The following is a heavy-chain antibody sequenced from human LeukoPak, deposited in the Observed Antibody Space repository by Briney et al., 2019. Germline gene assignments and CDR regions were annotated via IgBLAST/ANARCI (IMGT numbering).Heavy chain of an antibody. J-gene: IGHJ2*01. D-gene: IGHD6-19*01. Sequence: ASMKVSCKASGYTFTSYGISWVRQAPGQGLEWMGWISAYNGNTNYAQKLQGRVTMTTDTSTSTAYMELRSLRSDDTAVYYCARVKGLLIAVAGYWYFDLWGRGTLVTVSS. CDR3: ARVKGLLIAVAGYWYFDL. V-gene: IGHV1-18*01. CDR2: ISAYNGNT. CDR1: GYTFTSYG.